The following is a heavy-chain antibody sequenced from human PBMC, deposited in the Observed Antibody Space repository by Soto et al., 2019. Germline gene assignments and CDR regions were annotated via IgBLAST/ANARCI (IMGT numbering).Heavy chain of an antibody. V-gene: IGHV1-69*13. CDR2: IIPIFGTA. D-gene: IGHD5-18*01. Sequence: SXKVSCKASGGTXISYAIGLVRQAPGQGLEWMGGIIPIFGTANYAQKFQGRVTITADESTSRAYMELSRLRYEDTAVYYRARGGYSYGYRSIDYWGQGNLVTVS. CDR3: ARGGYSYGYRSIDY. J-gene: IGHJ4*02. CDR1: GGTXISYA.